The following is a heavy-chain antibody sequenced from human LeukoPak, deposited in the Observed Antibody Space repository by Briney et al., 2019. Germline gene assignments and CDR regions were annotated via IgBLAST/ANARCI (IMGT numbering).Heavy chain of an antibody. V-gene: IGHV4-4*02. Sequence: PSETLSLTCAVSGDSISGTNWWSWVRQSPGKGLEWIGEMYHTGSSNYNPSLKSRVTISVDTSKNQFSLKLSSVTAADTAVYYCARQKGAWAAAFDYWGQGTLVTVSS. CDR2: MYHTGSS. J-gene: IGHJ4*02. CDR3: ARQKGAWAAAFDY. CDR1: GDSISGTNW. D-gene: IGHD6-13*01.